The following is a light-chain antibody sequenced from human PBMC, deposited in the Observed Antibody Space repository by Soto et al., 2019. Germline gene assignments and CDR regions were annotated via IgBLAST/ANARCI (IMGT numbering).Light chain of an antibody. CDR1: RSLQTW. CDR2: DAS. CDR3: QQYKSYPWT. Sequence: MEMTQSPSTLSPSVGDRVTITCRASRSLQTWLAWYQQQPGKAPKLLIYDASTLKSGVPSRFRGRGSRTEFALTISRLQTDDFKTYSCQQYKSYPWTFGQGTKVDI. J-gene: IGKJ1*01. V-gene: IGKV1-5*01.